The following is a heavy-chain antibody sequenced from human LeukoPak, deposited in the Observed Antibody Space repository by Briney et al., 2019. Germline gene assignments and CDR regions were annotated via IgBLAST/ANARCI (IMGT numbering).Heavy chain of an antibody. CDR2: IIPIFGTA. Sequence: SVKVSCKASGGTFSSYAISWVRQAPGQGLEWMGGIIPIFGTANYAQKFQGRVTITADESTSTAYMELSSLRSEDTAVYYCARDGVGYCTNGVRYSTDYWGQGTLVTVSS. V-gene: IGHV1-69*13. CDR3: ARDGVGYCTNGVRYSTDY. J-gene: IGHJ4*02. CDR1: GGTFSSYA. D-gene: IGHD2-8*01.